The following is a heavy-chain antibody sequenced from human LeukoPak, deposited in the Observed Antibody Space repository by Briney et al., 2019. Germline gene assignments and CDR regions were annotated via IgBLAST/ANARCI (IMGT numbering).Heavy chain of an antibody. J-gene: IGHJ3*02. D-gene: IGHD1-26*01. CDR1: GFTFSSYA. V-gene: IGHV3-30-3*01. CDR3: ARSIVGATIDAFDI. CDR2: ISYDGSNK. Sequence: GRSLRLSCAASGFTFSSYAMHWVRQAPGKGLEWVAVISYDGSNKYYADSVKGRFTISRDNSKNTLYLQMNNLRAEDTAVYYCARSIVGATIDAFDIWGQGTMVTVSS.